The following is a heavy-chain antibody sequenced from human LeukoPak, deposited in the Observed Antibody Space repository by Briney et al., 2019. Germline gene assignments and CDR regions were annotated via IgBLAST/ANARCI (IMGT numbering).Heavy chain of an antibody. CDR1: GFTFSSYW. CDR3: AKDLFNLQGPYSYYYMDV. CDR2: IKQDGSEK. D-gene: IGHD2-21*01. J-gene: IGHJ6*03. V-gene: IGHV3-7*03. Sequence: GGSLRLSCAASGFTFSSYWMSWVRQAPGKGLEWVANIKQDGSEKYYVDSVKGRFTISRDNAKNSLYLQMNSLRVEDTAVYYCAKDLFNLQGPYSYYYMDVWGKGTTVTVSS.